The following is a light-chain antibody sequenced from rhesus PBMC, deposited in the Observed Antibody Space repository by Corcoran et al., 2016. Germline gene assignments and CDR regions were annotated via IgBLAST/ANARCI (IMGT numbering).Light chain of an antibody. J-gene: IGKJ3*01. V-gene: IGKV1-74*01. Sequence: DIQMTQSPSSLSASVGDRVTITCRASENVNNYLHWYQQKPGKAPELLIYKASTLERGVPSRFSGSGAGTDFTLTISSLQPEDFATYYCQHSYGSPFTFGPGTKLDIK. CDR2: KAS. CDR3: QHSYGSPFT. CDR1: ENVNNY.